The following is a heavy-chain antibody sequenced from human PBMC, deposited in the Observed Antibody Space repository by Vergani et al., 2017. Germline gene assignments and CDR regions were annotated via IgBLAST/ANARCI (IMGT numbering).Heavy chain of an antibody. J-gene: IGHJ6*04. V-gene: IGHV3-15*07. CDR1: GFSFSNAW. CDR2: IKSTFDRGTT. CDR3: NADPRYCGDGSCYWLRDHHYYGMDV. Sequence: EVQLVESGGGIVKPGGSLRLSCVASGFSFSNAWMNWVRRTPGKGLEWVGRIKSTFDRGTTDYAAAVKGRFTISRDDSKNTLFLQMNGLKTEDIGVYYYNADPRYCGDGSCYWLRDHHYYGMDVWREGTTVTVCS. D-gene: IGHD2-21*01.